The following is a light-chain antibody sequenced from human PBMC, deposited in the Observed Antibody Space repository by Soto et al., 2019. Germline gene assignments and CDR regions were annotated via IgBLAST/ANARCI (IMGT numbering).Light chain of an antibody. CDR1: QSVLYNSNNKNY. CDR3: LQYYITPRT. CDR2: WAS. V-gene: IGKV4-1*01. J-gene: IGKJ1*01. Sequence: DIVMTQSPDSLAVSLGERATINCESSQSVLYNSNNKNYLAWYQQKPGQSPKLLIYWASARESGVPDRFSGSGSGTDFTLTISSLQAEDVAVYYCLQYYITPRTF.